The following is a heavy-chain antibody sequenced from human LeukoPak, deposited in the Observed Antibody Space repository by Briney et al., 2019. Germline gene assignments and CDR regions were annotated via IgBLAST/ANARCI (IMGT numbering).Heavy chain of an antibody. Sequence: PGGSLRLSCAASGFSLSNYWISWVRQAPGKGLEWVAVIWYDGSNKYYADSVKGRFTISRDNAKNSLYLQMNSLRAEDTAVYYCAREGRGSGSYYRIKHYYYYYGMDVWGQGTTVTVSS. CDR3: AREGRGSGSYYRIKHYYYYYGMDV. CDR2: IWYDGSNK. CDR1: GFSLSNYW. J-gene: IGHJ6*02. D-gene: IGHD3-10*01. V-gene: IGHV3-33*08.